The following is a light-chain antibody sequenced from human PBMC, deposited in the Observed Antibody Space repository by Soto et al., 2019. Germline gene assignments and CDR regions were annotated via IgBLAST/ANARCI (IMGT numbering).Light chain of an antibody. Sequence: QSALTQPPSAPGTPGQRLTISCSGSSSNIGSNYVYWYQQLPGTAPKLLIYRNNQRPSGVPDRFSGSKSGTSASLAISGLRSEDEADYYCAAWDDSLSGSYVFGTRTKVTVL. CDR2: RNN. J-gene: IGLJ1*01. CDR3: AAWDDSLSGSYV. CDR1: SSNIGSNY. V-gene: IGLV1-47*01.